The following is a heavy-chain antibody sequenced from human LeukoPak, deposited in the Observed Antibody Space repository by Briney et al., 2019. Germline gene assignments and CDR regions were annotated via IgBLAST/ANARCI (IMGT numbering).Heavy chain of an antibody. CDR2: IKPDGSEK. CDR1: GFTFSDYW. Sequence: GGSLRLSCAASGFTFSDYWMSWVRQAPGKGLQWVANIKPDGSEKYYVDSVKGRFTISRDNSKNTLYLQMNSLRAEDTAVYYCAKDMSSSSGGDYWGQGTLVTVSS. D-gene: IGHD6-6*01. J-gene: IGHJ4*02. V-gene: IGHV3-7*01. CDR3: AKDMSSSSGGDY.